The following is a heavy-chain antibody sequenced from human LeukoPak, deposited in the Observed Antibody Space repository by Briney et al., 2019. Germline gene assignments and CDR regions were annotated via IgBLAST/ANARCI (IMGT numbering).Heavy chain of an antibody. CDR1: GFTFSSYA. CDR2: ISGSGGST. CDR3: ARPYGDLGAFDI. Sequence: PGGSLRLSCAASGFTFSSYAMSWVRQAPGKGLEWVSAISGSGGSTYYADSVKGRFTISRDNSKNTLYLQMNSLRAEDTAVYYCARPYGDLGAFDIWGQGTMVTVSS. J-gene: IGHJ3*02. V-gene: IGHV3-23*01. D-gene: IGHD4-17*01.